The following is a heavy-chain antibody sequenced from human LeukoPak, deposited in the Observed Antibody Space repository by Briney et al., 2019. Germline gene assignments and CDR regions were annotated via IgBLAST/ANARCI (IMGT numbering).Heavy chain of an antibody. CDR1: GGTFSSYA. V-gene: IGHV1-69*04. CDR3: ARALRWALNWFDP. D-gene: IGHD4-23*01. J-gene: IGHJ5*02. CDR2: IIPILGIA. Sequence: SVKVSCKASGGTFSSYAISWVRQAPGQGLEWMGRIIPILGIANYEQKFQGRVTITADKSTSTAYMELSSLRSEDTAVYYCARALRWALNWFDPWGQGTLVTVSS.